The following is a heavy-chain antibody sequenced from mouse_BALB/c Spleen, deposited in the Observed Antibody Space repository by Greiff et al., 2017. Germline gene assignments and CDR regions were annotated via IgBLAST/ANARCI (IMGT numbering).Heavy chain of an antibody. CDR2: IRSKSNNYAT. V-gene: IGHV10-1*02. CDR3: VRHEGTGRYFDV. Sequence: EVQLVESGGGLVQPKGSLKLSCAASGFTFNTYAMNWVRQAPGKGLEWVARIRSKSNNYATYYADSVKDRFTISRDDSQSMLYLQMNNLKTEDTAMYYCVRHEGTGRYFDVWGAGTTVTVSS. J-gene: IGHJ1*01. D-gene: IGHD3-3*01. CDR1: GFTFNTYA.